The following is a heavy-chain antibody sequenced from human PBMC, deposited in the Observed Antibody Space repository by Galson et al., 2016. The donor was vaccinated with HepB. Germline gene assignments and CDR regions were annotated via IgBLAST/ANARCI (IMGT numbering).Heavy chain of an antibody. V-gene: IGHV4-39*01. CDR1: GGSISSDIYY. Sequence: ETLSLTCTVSGGSISSDIYYWGWIRQPPGKGLEWIGSIYYSGTTYYNPSLNSRVSISIDTSKNQFSLMLSSLTAADTAVYYCASSSGWSHDAFDIWGQGTKVTVSS. J-gene: IGHJ3*02. CDR3: ASSSGWSHDAFDI. CDR2: IYYSGTT. D-gene: IGHD6-19*01.